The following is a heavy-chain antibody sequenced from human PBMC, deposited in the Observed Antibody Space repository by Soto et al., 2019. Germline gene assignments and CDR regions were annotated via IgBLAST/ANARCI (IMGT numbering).Heavy chain of an antibody. V-gene: IGHV3-74*01. CDR1: VFVFNNYG. J-gene: IGHJ5*02. CDR2: INPDGSVA. D-gene: IGHD1-1*01. CDR3: ARPFFDDAEWFDP. Sequence: PGGSRRLSCTPSVFVFNNYGRHGVGQAPGKGLVWVSRINPDGSVAIYADSVRGRFTFSSENAKKKISLQLNSLRAEDTAVSYCARPFFDDAEWFDPWGQGALVTVSS.